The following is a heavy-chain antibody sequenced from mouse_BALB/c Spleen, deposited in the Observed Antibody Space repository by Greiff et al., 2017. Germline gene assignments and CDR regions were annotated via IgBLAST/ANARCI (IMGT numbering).Heavy chain of an antibody. CDR1: GYTFTDYE. CDR2: IDPETGGT. CDR3: TRWFAY. V-gene: IGHV1-15*01. J-gene: IGHJ3*01. Sequence: VKLMESGAELVRPGASVTLSCKASGYTFTDYEMHWVKQTPVHGLEWIGAIDPETGGTAYNQKFKGKATLTADKSSSTAYMELRSLTSEDSAVYYCTRWFAYWGQGTLVTVSA.